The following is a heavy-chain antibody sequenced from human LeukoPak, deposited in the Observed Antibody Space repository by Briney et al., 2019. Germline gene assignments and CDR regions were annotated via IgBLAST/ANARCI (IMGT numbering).Heavy chain of an antibody. CDR3: ARGPRNYGGRLDY. Sequence: PSETLSLTCTVSGGSISSSSYYWGWIRQPPGKGLEWIGSIYYSGSTYYNPSLKSRVTISVDTSKNQFSLKLSSVTAADTAVYYCARGPRNYGGRLDYWGQGNLVTVSS. D-gene: IGHD4-23*01. V-gene: IGHV4-39*01. CDR2: IYYSGST. J-gene: IGHJ4*02. CDR1: GGSISSSSYY.